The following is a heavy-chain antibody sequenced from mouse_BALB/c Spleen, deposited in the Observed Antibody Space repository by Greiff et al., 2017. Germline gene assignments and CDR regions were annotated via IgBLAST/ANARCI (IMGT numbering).Heavy chain of an antibody. V-gene: IGHV3-2*02. Sequence: DVQLQESGPGLVKPSQSLSLTCTVTGYSITSDYAWNWIRQFPGNKLEWMGYISYSGSTSYNPSLKSRISITRDTSKNQFFLQLNSVTTEDTATYYCARSDGYYPFDYWGQGTTLTVSS. CDR1: GYSITSDYA. CDR3: ARSDGYYPFDY. J-gene: IGHJ2*01. CDR2: ISYSGST. D-gene: IGHD2-3*01.